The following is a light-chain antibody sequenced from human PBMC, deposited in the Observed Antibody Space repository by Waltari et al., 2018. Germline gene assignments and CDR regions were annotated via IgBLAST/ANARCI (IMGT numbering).Light chain of an antibody. Sequence: QSALTQPPSASGSPGQSVTISCTGTSSDVGAYNYVSWYQQHPGKAPKLIIYEVTKWPSGVPERFSGSKSVNTASLTVSGLQTEDEAEYYCSSYGGINNLLFGGGTKLTVL. CDR1: SSDVGAYNY. V-gene: IGLV2-8*01. CDR3: SSYGGINNLL. J-gene: IGLJ2*01. CDR2: EVT.